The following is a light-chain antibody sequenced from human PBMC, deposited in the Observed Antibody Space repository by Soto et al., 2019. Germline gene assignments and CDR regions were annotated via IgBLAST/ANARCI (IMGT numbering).Light chain of an antibody. CDR3: QQYGSSGT. CDR1: QSVSNNY. Sequence: IVLTQSPGTLSLSPWEGATRSCRASQSVSNNYLAWYQQKPGQAPRLLIYGASNRATGIPDRFSGSGSGTDFTLTISRLEPEDFAVYYCQQYGSSGTFGQGTKVDIK. V-gene: IGKV3-20*01. J-gene: IGKJ1*01. CDR2: GAS.